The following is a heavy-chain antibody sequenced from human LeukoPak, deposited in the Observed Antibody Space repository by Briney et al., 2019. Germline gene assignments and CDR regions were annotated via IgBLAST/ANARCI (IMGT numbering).Heavy chain of an antibody. V-gene: IGHV1-8*01. Sequence: ASVKVSCKASGYTFTSYDINWVRQATGQGLEWMGWMNPNSGNTGYAQKFQGRVTMTRNTSISTAYMELSSLRSEDTAVYYCARALYYYDSSGYYYYPFDYWSQGTLVTVSS. D-gene: IGHD3-22*01. CDR1: GYTFTSYD. CDR2: MNPNSGNT. J-gene: IGHJ4*02. CDR3: ARALYYYDSSGYYYYPFDY.